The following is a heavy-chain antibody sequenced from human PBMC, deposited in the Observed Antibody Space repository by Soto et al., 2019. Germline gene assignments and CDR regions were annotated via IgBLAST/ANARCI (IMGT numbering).Heavy chain of an antibody. CDR2: INAGNGNT. CDR1: GYTFTTYA. V-gene: IGHV1-3*01. CDR3: ATSRDYCSSTSCYEGYYYYMDV. J-gene: IGHJ6*03. D-gene: IGHD2-2*01. Sequence: QVQLVQSGAEVKKPGASVKVSCKASGYTFTTYAMHWVRQAPGQRLEWMGWINAGNGNTQYSQKFQGRVTSTRDTSASTAYMELSSLRSEDTAVYYCATSRDYCSSTSCYEGYYYYMDVWGKGTTVTVSS.